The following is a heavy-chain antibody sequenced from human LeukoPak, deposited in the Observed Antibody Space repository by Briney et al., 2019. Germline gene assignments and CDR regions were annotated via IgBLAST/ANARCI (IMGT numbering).Heavy chain of an antibody. V-gene: IGHV4-34*08. J-gene: IGHJ5*02. D-gene: IGHD4-4*01. CDR3: ATTSPTTTDYSPPTTGIWFDP. CDR2: INHSGST. CDR1: GFSFSTHA. Sequence: GSLRLSCVASGFSFSTHAMSWVRQAPGKGLEWIGEINHSGSTNYNPSLKSRVTISVDTSKNQFSLKLSSVTAANTAVYYCATTSPTTTDYSPPTTGIWFDPWGQGTLVTVSS.